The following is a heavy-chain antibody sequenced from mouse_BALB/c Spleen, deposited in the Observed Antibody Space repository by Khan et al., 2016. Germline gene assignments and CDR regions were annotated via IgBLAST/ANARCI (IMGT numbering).Heavy chain of an antibody. V-gene: IGHV14-3*02. CDR1: GFNIKDTA. CDR3: PGRTLPPRYFDV. J-gene: IGHJ1*01. CDR2: VDPAEGNT. Sequence: VQLQQSGAELVKPGASVKLSCTASGFNIKDTAMHWVKQRPEQGLEWIGRVDPAEGNTNYDPKLQGKATRTADTSSNAAYLQLSSLTAEDTAVCYCPGRTLPPRYFDVWGAGTTVTVAS.